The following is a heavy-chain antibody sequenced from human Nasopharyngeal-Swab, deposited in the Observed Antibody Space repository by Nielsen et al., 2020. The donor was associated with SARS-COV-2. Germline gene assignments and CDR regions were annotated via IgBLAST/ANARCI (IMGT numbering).Heavy chain of an antibody. CDR3: ASEAAKGETAIDY. CDR1: GYTFTGYY. D-gene: IGHD2-21*01. Sequence: ASVKVSCKASGYTFTGYYMHWVRQAPGQGLEWMGWINPNSGGTNYAQKFQGRVTMTRDTSISTAYMELSRLISDDTAVYYCASEAAKGETAIDYWGQGTLVTVSS. V-gene: IGHV1-2*02. CDR2: INPNSGGT. J-gene: IGHJ4*02.